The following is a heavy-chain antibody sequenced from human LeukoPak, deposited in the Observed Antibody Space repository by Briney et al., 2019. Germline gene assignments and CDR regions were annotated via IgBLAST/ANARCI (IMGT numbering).Heavy chain of an antibody. CDR1: GFSVSSNY. V-gene: IGHV3-66*01. CDR3: VMGYYDDSSGYSPFGYFQH. CDR2: IYRSGGT. Sequence: PGGSLRLSCAASGFSVSSNYMSWVRQAPGKGLEWVSIIYRSGGTDYTDSVRGRFSISRDNSKNTPYLQMNSVRAEDTAVYFCVMGYYDDSSGYSPFGYFQHWGQGTLVTVSS. D-gene: IGHD3-22*01. J-gene: IGHJ1*01.